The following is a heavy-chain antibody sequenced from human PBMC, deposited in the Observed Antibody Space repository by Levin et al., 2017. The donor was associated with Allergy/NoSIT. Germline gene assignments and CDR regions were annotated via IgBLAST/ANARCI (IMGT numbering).Heavy chain of an antibody. CDR1: GDSINNINNY. CDR3: ARRLRGVGEADYHYYFYFYMDV. D-gene: IGHD3-10*01. J-gene: IGHJ6*02. V-gene: IGHV4-39*01. CDR2: VYYSGNT. Sequence: SETLSLTCTVSGDSINNINNYWDWIRQPPGKGLEWIGSVYYSGNTFYNSSLKSRVTMSVETSKNQFSLKLTSVTAADTAVYYCARRLRGVGEADYHYYFYFYMDVWGQGTTVTVSS.